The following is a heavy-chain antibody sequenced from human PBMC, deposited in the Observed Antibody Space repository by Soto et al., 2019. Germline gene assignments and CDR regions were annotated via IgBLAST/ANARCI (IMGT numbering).Heavy chain of an antibody. CDR1: GYTFTSYC. J-gene: IGHJ4*02. Sequence: ASVKVSCKASGYTFTSYCISWVRQAPGQGLEWMGWISAYNGNTNYAQKLQGRVTMTTDTSTSTAYMELRSLRSDDTAVYYCAREKRFIAAAGAFDNWCQGTLVTVSS. CDR3: AREKRFIAAAGAFDN. D-gene: IGHD6-13*01. CDR2: ISAYNGNT. V-gene: IGHV1-18*01.